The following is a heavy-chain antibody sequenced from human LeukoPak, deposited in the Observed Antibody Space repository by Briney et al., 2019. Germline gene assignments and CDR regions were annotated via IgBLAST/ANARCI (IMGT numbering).Heavy chain of an antibody. V-gene: IGHV4-4*02. CDR3: AREDSSGYYYGEAFDI. Sequence: TSETLSLTCAVSGGSISSSNWWSWVRPPPGKGLEWIGYIYYSGSTNYNPSLKSRVTISVDTSKNQFSLKLSSVTAADTAVYYCAREDSSGYYYGEAFDIWGQRTMVTVSS. D-gene: IGHD3-22*01. CDR2: IYYSGST. J-gene: IGHJ3*02. CDR1: GGSISSSNW.